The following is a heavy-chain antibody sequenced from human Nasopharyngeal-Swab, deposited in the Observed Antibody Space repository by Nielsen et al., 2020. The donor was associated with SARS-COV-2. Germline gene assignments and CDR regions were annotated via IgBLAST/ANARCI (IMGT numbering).Heavy chain of an antibody. CDR3: AHNQHWGGYEQQWLVPADWFDP. J-gene: IGHJ5*02. Sequence: SGPTLVKPTQTLTLTCTFSGFSLSTRGVGVGWIRQPPGKALEWLALIYWDDDKRYSPSLKSRLTITKDTSKNQVVLTMTNMDPVDTATYHCAHNQHWGGYEQQWLVPADWFDPWGQGTLVTVSS. V-gene: IGHV2-5*02. CDR1: GFSLSTRGVG. CDR2: IYWDDDK. D-gene: IGHD6-19*01.